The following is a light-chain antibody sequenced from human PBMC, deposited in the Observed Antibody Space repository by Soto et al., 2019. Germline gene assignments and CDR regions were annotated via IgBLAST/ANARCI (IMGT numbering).Light chain of an antibody. Sequence: DIQMTQSPSTLSASVGDRVTISGRASQSITSWLAWYQQKPGKAPKVLIYDASNLESGVPSRFSGSGSGTEFTLTISSLQPDDFATYYCQQYNTYPWTFGQGTKVDI. CDR3: QQYNTYPWT. CDR1: QSITSW. CDR2: DAS. J-gene: IGKJ1*01. V-gene: IGKV1-5*01.